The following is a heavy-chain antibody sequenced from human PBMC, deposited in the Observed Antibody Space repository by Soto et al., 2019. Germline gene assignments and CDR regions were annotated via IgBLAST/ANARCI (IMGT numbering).Heavy chain of an antibody. J-gene: IGHJ6*02. CDR3: ARDWYDERNYYYYGMDV. CDR2: ISYDGSNK. D-gene: IGHD1-1*01. Sequence: QVQLVESGGGVVQPGRSLRLSCAASEFTFSTYAMHWVRQAPGKGLEWAAVISYDGSNKYYPDSVKGRFTISRDNSKNTLYLQMNSLRAEDTAVYYCARDWYDERNYYYYGMDVWGQGTTVTVSS. CDR1: EFTFSTYA. V-gene: IGHV3-30-3*01.